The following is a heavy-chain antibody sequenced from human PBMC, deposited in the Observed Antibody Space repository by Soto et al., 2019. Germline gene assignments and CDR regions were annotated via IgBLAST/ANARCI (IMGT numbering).Heavy chain of an antibody. V-gene: IGHV3-23*01. D-gene: IGHD2-2*01. CDR1: GFTFASYA. CDR2: ISGSGGSA. Sequence: EVQLLESGGGLVQPGGSLRLSCVASGFTFASYAMSWVRQAPGKGLEWVSAISGSGGSAYYADSAKGRFAMSRDNSKNTLYLQMTSLRAEDTAVYYCASRALPAAISDSVVFDYWGQGTLVTVSS. CDR3: ASRALPAAISDSVVFDY. J-gene: IGHJ4*02.